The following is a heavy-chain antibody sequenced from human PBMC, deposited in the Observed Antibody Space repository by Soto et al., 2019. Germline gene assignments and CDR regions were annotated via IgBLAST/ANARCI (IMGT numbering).Heavy chain of an antibody. CDR3: ARGGWEPDAFDM. CDR1: DVSITNFF. J-gene: IGHJ3*02. V-gene: IGHV4-59*08. CDR2: VDDSGST. D-gene: IGHD1-26*01. Sequence: QVYLQESGPGLVKSSETLSLTCSISDVSITNFFWSWIRQPPGKGLEWLGYVDDSGSTRRNPSVKRRVTITLDTSKKQFSLSLTSLTAADTAVYYCARGGWEPDAFDMWGQGTTVVVSS.